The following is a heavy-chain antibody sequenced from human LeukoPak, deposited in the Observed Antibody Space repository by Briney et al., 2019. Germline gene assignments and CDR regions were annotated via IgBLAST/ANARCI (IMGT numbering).Heavy chain of an antibody. J-gene: IGHJ4*02. CDR1: GGSFSGYY. CDR2: INHSGST. D-gene: IGHD3-22*01. Sequence: SETLSLTCAVYGGSFSGYYWSWIRQPPGKGLEWIGEINHSGSTNYNPSLKSRVTISVDTSKKQFSLKLSSVTAADTAVYYCVTYYFDSSGPKENYWGQGTLVTVSS. V-gene: IGHV4-34*01. CDR3: VTYYFDSSGPKENY.